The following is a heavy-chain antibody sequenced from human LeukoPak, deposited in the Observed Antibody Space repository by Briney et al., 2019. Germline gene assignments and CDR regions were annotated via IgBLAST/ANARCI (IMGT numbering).Heavy chain of an antibody. CDR1: GGSINNYY. D-gene: IGHD3-22*01. CDR3: ARLYYYDSSGYYYDY. CDR2: IYYTGST. J-gene: IGHJ4*02. V-gene: IGHV4-59*08. Sequence: SETLSLTCTVSGGSINNYYWSWVRQPPGAGLEWLAYIYYTGSTNYNPSLKTRLTISVDTSKNQFSLRLNSVTAADTAVYYCARLYYYDSSGYYYDYWGQGTLVTVSS.